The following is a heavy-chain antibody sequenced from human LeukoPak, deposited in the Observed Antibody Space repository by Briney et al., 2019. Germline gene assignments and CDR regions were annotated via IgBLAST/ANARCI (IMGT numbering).Heavy chain of an antibody. CDR3: ARVGVAAGFDY. D-gene: IGHD6-13*01. CDR2: IYTSGST. Sequence: TSQTLSLTCTVSGGSISSGSYYWSWIRQPAGKGLEWIGRIYTSGSTNYNPSLKSRVTMSVDTSKNQFSLKLSSVTAADTAVYYCARVGVAAGFDYWGQGTLVTVSS. CDR1: GGSISSGSYY. V-gene: IGHV4-61*02. J-gene: IGHJ4*02.